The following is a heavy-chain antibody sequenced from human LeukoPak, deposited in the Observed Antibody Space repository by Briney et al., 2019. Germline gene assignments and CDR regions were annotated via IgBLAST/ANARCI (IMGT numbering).Heavy chain of an antibody. Sequence: PGGSLRLSCAASGFPFSTYWMSSVRQAPGRGLEWVANINQDGSERHYVDSVKGPFTISRDNAKNSVYLQMNSLRVEDTAVYYCARDKMVGATRFEYWGQGTLVTVSS. D-gene: IGHD1-26*01. J-gene: IGHJ4*02. CDR1: GFPFSTYW. V-gene: IGHV3-7*01. CDR2: INQDGSER. CDR3: ARDKMVGATRFEY.